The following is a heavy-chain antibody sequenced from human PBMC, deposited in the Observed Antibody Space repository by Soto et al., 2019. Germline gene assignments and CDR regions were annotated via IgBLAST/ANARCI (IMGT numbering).Heavy chain of an antibody. CDR3: ARHIVVVPAAILSYYYYGMDV. CDR2: IIPIFGTA. Sequence: SVKVSCKASGGTFSSYAISWVRQAPGQGLEWMGGIIPIFGTANYAQKFQGRVTVTADKSTSTAYMELSSLRSEDTAVYYCARHIVVVPAAILSYYYYGMDVWGQGTTVTVSS. J-gene: IGHJ6*02. CDR1: GGTFSSYA. D-gene: IGHD2-2*02. V-gene: IGHV1-69*06.